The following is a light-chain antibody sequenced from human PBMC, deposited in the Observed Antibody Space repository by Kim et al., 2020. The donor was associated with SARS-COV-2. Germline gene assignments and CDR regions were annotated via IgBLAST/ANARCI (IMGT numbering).Light chain of an antibody. Sequence: GQSITSSCTGTSSDVCGYNYVSWYQQHPGKAPKLMIYDVSNRPSGVSNRFSGSKSGNTASLTISGLQAEDEADYYCSSYTSSSTLFGTGTKVTV. CDR1: SSDVCGYNY. V-gene: IGLV2-14*03. CDR3: SSYTSSSTL. J-gene: IGLJ1*01. CDR2: DVS.